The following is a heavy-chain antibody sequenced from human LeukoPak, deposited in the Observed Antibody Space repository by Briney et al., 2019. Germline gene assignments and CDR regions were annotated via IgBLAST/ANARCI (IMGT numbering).Heavy chain of an antibody. CDR1: GFTFSNYT. Sequence: GGSLRLSCAASGFTFSNYTMRWVRQAPGKGLEWVAVISYDGNNKYYAGSVKGRFTISRDNSKNTLYLQMNNLRAEDTAVYFCARVVFLGKWSIPFDSWGQGTLVTVSS. CDR3: ARVVFLGKWSIPFDS. CDR2: ISYDGNNK. J-gene: IGHJ4*02. V-gene: IGHV3-30*01. D-gene: IGHD3-16*01.